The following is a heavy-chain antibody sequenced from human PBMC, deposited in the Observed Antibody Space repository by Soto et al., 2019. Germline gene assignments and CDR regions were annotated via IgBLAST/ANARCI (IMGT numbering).Heavy chain of an antibody. CDR3: ARVGAYGDSPGAFDI. J-gene: IGHJ3*02. D-gene: IGHD4-17*01. Sequence: QVQLQESGPGLVKPSQTLSLTCTVSGGSISSGGYYWSWIRQHPGKGLEWIGYIYYSGSTYYNPSLTSRVTISVDTSKKQFSLKLSSVTAADTAVYYCARVGAYGDSPGAFDIWGQGTMVTVSS. CDR2: IYYSGST. V-gene: IGHV4-31*03. CDR1: GGSISSGGYY.